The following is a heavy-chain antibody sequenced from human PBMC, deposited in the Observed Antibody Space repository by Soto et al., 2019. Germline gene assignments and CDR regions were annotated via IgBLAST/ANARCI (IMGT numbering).Heavy chain of an antibody. CDR2: IIPLFGTA. CDR3: ARGVHYDSSGYYYFY. D-gene: IGHD3-22*01. V-gene: IGHV1-69*01. J-gene: IGHJ4*02. CDR1: GGTFSNYA. Sequence: QVQLVQSGAEVKKPGSSVKVSCKASGGTFSNYAIDWVRQAPGQGLEWMGGIIPLFGTANYAQKFQGRITITAHESTSTAYMELRSLRSEDTAVYYCARGVHYDSSGYYYFYWGQGTLVTVSS.